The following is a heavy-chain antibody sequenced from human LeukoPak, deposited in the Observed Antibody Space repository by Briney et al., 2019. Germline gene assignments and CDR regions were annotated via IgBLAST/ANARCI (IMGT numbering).Heavy chain of an antibody. CDR2: INPNSGGT. V-gene: IGHV1-2*02. CDR3: ARDRVGYSSGWFDY. J-gene: IGHJ4*02. D-gene: IGHD6-19*01. CDR1: GYTFTGYY. Sequence: ASVKVSCKASGYTFTGYYMHWVRQAPGQGLEWMGWINPNSGGTNYARKFQGRVTMTRDTSISTAYMELSRLRSDDTAVYYCARDRVGYSSGWFDYWGQGTLVTVSS.